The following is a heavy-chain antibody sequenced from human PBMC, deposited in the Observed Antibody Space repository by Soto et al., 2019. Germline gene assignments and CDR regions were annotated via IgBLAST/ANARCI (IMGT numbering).Heavy chain of an antibody. CDR3: TRGHPSIYNY. Sequence: EVQLVESGGGLVQPGGSLRLSCAASGFTFSNYWMSWVRQAPGKGLEWVANIKEDGSEKYYVDSVKGRFTISRDNAKNSLYLQMSSLRPEDTAVHYCTRGHPSIYNYWGQGTLVTVSS. V-gene: IGHV3-7*01. CDR2: IKEDGSEK. D-gene: IGHD4-4*01. CDR1: GFTFSNYW. J-gene: IGHJ4*02.